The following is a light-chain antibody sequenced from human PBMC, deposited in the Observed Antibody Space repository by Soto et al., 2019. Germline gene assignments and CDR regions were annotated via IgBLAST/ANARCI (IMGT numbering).Light chain of an antibody. CDR3: SSYASSSTVI. Sequence: QSVLTQPASVSGSPGQAITISCTGTSRYVGAYNYVSWYQQHPVKTPKLMIYDVSSRPSGISNRFSGSKSGNTASLTISGVQAEDEADYYCSSYASSSTVIFGGGTKVTVL. V-gene: IGLV2-14*01. CDR1: SRYVGAYNY. J-gene: IGLJ2*01. CDR2: DVS.